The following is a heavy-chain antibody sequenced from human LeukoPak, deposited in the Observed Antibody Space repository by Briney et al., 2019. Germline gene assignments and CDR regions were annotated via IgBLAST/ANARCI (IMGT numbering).Heavy chain of an antibody. CDR2: FDPEDGET. J-gene: IGHJ4*02. CDR1: GYTLTELS. V-gene: IGHV1-24*01. Sequence: ASVKVSCKVSGYTLTELSMHWVRQAPGKGLEWMGGFDPEDGETIYAQKFQGRVTMTEDTSTDTAYMELSSLRSEDTAVYYCASHRPVGGSYSGYDWSFDYWDQGTLVTVSS. CDR3: ASHRPVGGSYSGYDWSFDY. D-gene: IGHD5-12*01.